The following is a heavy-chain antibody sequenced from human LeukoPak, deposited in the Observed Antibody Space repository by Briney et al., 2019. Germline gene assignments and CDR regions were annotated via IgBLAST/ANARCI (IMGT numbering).Heavy chain of an antibody. J-gene: IGHJ4*02. CDR1: GFTFSSYG. CDR3: AKERKLLPFDC. CDR2: ISYDGSNK. Sequence: GGSLRLSCAASGFTFSSYGMHWVRQAPGKGLEWVAVISYDGSNKYYADSVKGRFTISRDNSKNTLYLQMNSLRAEDTAVYYCAKERKLLPFDCWGQGTPVTVSS. V-gene: IGHV3-30*18. D-gene: IGHD4-23*01.